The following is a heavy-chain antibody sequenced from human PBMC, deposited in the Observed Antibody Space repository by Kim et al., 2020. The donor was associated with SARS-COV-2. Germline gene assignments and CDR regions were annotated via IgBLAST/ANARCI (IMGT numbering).Heavy chain of an antibody. CDR1: GGSITSSNYY. D-gene: IGHD3-3*01. Sequence: SETLSLTCSVSGGSITSSNYYWGWIRQPPGKGLEWIGSVFYTGSTYYKASLKSRITISLDTSKNQFTLTLSAATATDTAVYYCARHDFWGGTYFDSWGQG. CDR2: VFYTGST. V-gene: IGHV4-39*01. CDR3: ARHDFWGGTYFDS. J-gene: IGHJ4*02.